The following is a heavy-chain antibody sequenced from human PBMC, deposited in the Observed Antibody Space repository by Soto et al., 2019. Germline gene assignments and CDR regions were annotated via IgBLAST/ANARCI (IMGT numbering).Heavy chain of an antibody. CDR2: IRSKAYGGTT. Sequence: GGSLRLSCTASGFTFGDYAVSWFRQAPGKGLEWVGFIRSKAYGGTTEYAASVKGRFTISRDDSKSIAYLQMNSLKTEDTAVYYCTLEHEVGATTPAIDYWGQGTLVTVSS. CDR1: GFTFGDYA. D-gene: IGHD1-26*01. J-gene: IGHJ4*02. V-gene: IGHV3-49*03. CDR3: TLEHEVGATTPAIDY.